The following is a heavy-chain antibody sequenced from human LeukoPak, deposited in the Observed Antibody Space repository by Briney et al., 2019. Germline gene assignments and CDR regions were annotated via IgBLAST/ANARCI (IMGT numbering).Heavy chain of an antibody. CDR2: INFSGST. D-gene: IGHD4-17*01. Sequence: SETLSLSCSVSGGSMRSSGYYWAWIRQPPGKGLEWIGTINFSGSTYYNPSLKSRVTISVDTSKNQFSLKLSSVTAADTAVYYCARVLHDYGESNWFDPWGQGTLVTVSS. CDR1: GGSMRSSGYY. J-gene: IGHJ5*02. CDR3: ARVLHDYGESNWFDP. V-gene: IGHV4-39*07.